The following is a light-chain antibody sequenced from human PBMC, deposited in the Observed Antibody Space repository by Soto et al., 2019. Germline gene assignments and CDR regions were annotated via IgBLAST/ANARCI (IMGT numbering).Light chain of an antibody. CDR1: SSDLGDYDY. V-gene: IGLV2-8*01. J-gene: IGLJ2*01. CDR2: EVS. CDR3: SSYAGSNNLI. Sequence: QSALTQPPSASGSPGQSVTISCTGTSSDLGDYDYASWYQQHPGKAPKLMIYEVSKRPSGVPDRFSGSKSGNTASLTVTGLQAEDEADYYCSSYAGSNNLIFGGGTKVTVL.